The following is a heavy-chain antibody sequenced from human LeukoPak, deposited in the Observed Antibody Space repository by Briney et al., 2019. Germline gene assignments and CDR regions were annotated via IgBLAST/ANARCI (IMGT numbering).Heavy chain of an antibody. Sequence: SEALSFTCTVSGGSISNYYWSWLRQPAGKGLEWVGRIHTSGGTNYNPSLKSRVTMSVDTSKNQFSLKLSSVTAADTAVYYCARDKYYYDSSASIRFDYWGQGTLVTVSS. J-gene: IGHJ4*02. V-gene: IGHV4-4*07. CDR1: GGSISNYY. CDR2: IHTSGGT. D-gene: IGHD3-22*01. CDR3: ARDKYYYDSSASIRFDY.